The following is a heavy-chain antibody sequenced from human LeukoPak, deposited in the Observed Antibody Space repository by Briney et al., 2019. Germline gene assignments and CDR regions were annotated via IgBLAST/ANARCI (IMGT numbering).Heavy chain of an antibody. CDR1: GYTFTCYY. CDR3: ARDGDAGAFDI. J-gene: IGHJ3*02. Sequence: ASVKVSCKASGYTFTCYYMHWVRQAPGQRLDCMGWINPNSGGTNYAQKFQGRVTMTRDKSISTAYMELSRLRSDDTAVYYCARDGDAGAFDIWGQGTMVTVSS. CDR2: INPNSGGT. D-gene: IGHD7-27*01. V-gene: IGHV1-2*02.